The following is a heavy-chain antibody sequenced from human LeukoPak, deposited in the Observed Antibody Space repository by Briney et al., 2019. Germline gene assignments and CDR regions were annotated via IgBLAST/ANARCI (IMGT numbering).Heavy chain of an antibody. CDR3: ARGFVGSGSYVPQDY. D-gene: IGHD3-10*01. CDR1: GFSFSTYS. CDR2: ISSSNTYI. J-gene: IGHJ4*02. Sequence: PGGSLRLSCAASGFSFSTYSMNWVRQAPGKGLEWVSSISSSNTYIYYADSVKGRFIISRDNAKNSLYLQMNSLRAEDTAVYYCARGFVGSGSYVPQDYWGQGTLVTVSS. V-gene: IGHV3-21*01.